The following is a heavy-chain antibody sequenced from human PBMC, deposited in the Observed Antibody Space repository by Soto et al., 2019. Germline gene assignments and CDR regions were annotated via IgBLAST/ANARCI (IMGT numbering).Heavy chain of an antibody. CDR3: ARDLLAVTTGYYYGMDV. CDR1: GFTLRSYG. CDR2: ISYDESHK. D-gene: IGHD4-17*01. Sequence: PGGSLRLSCAASGFTLRSYGMHWVRQAPGKGLEWLAVISYDESHKYYADSVKGRFTISRDNAKNSLYLQMNSLRAEDTAVYYCARDLLAVTTGYYYGMDVWGQGSTVTVSS. J-gene: IGHJ6*02. V-gene: IGHV3-30*03.